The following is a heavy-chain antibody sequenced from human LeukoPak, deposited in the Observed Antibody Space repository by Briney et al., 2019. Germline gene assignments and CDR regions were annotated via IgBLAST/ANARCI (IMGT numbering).Heavy chain of an antibody. D-gene: IGHD2-2*01. CDR1: GFTFSSYA. CDR3: AKGPYCSSTSCSPDY. Sequence: GGSLRLSCAASGFTFSSYAMSWVRQAPGKGPEWVSAISGSGGSTYYADSVKGRFTISRDNSKNTLYLQMNSLRAEDTAVYYCAKGPYCSSTSCSPDYWGQGTLVTVSS. J-gene: IGHJ4*02. V-gene: IGHV3-23*01. CDR2: ISGSGGST.